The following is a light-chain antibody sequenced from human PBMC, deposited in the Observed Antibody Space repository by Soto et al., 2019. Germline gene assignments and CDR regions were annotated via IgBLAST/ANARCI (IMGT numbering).Light chain of an antibody. J-gene: IGKJ1*01. CDR1: QSVSSSY. V-gene: IGKV3-20*01. CDR3: QQYDSSPKT. Sequence: EIVLTQSPGTLSLSPGERATLSCRASQSVSSSYLAWYQQKPGQAPRLLIYGASSRATGIPDRFSGTGSGTDFPLTISRLEPEDFAVYYCQQYDSSPKTCGQGTKV. CDR2: GAS.